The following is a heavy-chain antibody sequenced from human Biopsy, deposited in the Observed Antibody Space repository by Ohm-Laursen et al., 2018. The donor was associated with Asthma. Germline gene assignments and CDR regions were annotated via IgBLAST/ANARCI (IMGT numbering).Heavy chain of an antibody. CDR2: IKHVGSEK. CDR1: GFTFGDYC. D-gene: IGHD5-18*01. V-gene: IGHV3-7*01. Sequence: SLRLSCAASGFTFGDYCMSWVRQVPGQGLEWVANIKHVGSEKNHVDSLKGRFTISRDNAKNLLFLQMNSLRAEDTAVYYCARFKRGYSYGYAGVFDYWGQGTLVTVSS. J-gene: IGHJ4*02. CDR3: ARFKRGYSYGYAGVFDY.